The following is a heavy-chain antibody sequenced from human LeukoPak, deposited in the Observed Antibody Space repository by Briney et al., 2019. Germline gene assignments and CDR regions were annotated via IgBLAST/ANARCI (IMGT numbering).Heavy chain of an antibody. CDR2: ITSSSSYI. CDR3: ARNPPLGDY. V-gene: IGHV3-21*01. J-gene: IGHJ4*02. Sequence: GGSLRLSCAASGFTFSSYSMNLVRQATGKGLECVSSITSSSSYIYYADSVKGRFTISRDNAKNSLCLQMNSLRAEDTAVYYCARNPPLGDYWGQGTLVTVSS. CDR1: GFTFSSYS.